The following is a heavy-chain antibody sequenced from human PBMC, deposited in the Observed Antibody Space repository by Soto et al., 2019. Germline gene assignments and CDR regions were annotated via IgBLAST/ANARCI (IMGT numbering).Heavy chain of an antibody. J-gene: IGHJ6*02. CDR2: ISAYNGNT. D-gene: IGHD3-3*01. V-gene: IGHV1-18*01. CDR3: ARDRLRFLQSYYYYYGMDV. Sequence: GASVKVSCKASGYTFTSYGISWVRQAPGQGLEWMGWISAYNGNTNYAQKLQGRVTMTTDTSTSTAYMELRSLRSDDTAVYYCARDRLRFLQSYYYYYGMDVWGQGTTVTVSS. CDR1: GYTFTSYG.